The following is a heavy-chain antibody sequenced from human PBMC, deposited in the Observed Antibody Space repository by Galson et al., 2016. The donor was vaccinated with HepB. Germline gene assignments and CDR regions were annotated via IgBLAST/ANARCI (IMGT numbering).Heavy chain of an antibody. D-gene: IGHD3-10*01. Sequence: SLRLSCAASGFTFSSYGMHWVRQAPGRGLEWVAYISASSGTIYYADSVKGRSTISRDNANNSLSLQMNSLRAEDTAFYYCARPYTYYFGSGSYFDVLHYGMDVWGQGTTVTVSS. CDR2: ISASSGTI. CDR1: GFTFSSYG. J-gene: IGHJ6*02. V-gene: IGHV3-48*01. CDR3: ARPYTYYFGSGSYFDVLHYGMDV.